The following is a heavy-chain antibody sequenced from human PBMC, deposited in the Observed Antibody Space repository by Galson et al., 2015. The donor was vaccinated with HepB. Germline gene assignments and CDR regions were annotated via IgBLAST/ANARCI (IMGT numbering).Heavy chain of an antibody. Sequence: SLRLSCAASGFTFSSYSMNWVRQAPGKGLEWVSYISSSSSTIYYADSVKGRFTISRDNAKNSLYLQMNSLRAEDTAVYYCARDGISPLWFGELKDNAFDIWGQGTMVTVSS. CDR1: GFTFSSYS. CDR2: ISSSSSTI. V-gene: IGHV3-48*01. J-gene: IGHJ3*02. D-gene: IGHD3-10*01. CDR3: ARDGISPLWFGELKDNAFDI.